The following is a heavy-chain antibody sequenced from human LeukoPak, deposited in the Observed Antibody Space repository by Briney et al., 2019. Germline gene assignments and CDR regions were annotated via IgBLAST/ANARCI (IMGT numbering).Heavy chain of an antibody. CDR1: GFTFSRNW. CDR2: IKQDGSEK. D-gene: IGHD3-10*01. Sequence: SGGSLRLSCAASGFTFSRNWMTWVRQAPGKGLEWVANIKQDGSEKYYVDSVKGRFTISRDDAKNTVDLQMNSLRGEDTAVYYCVRGRGSYGWFDPWGQGTLVTVSS. CDR3: VRGRGSYGWFDP. J-gene: IGHJ5*02. V-gene: IGHV3-7*01.